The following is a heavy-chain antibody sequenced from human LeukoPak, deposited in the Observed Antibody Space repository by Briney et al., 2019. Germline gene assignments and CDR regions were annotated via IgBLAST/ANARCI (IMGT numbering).Heavy chain of an antibody. Sequence: TGGSLRLSCAASGFTFSSYAMSWVRQAPGKGLEWVSAISGSGGSTYYADSVKGRFAISRDNSKNTLYLQMNSLRAEDTAVYYCAKDLGKSDYYDSSGHLFDYWGHGTLVTVSS. CDR3: AKDLGKSDYYDSSGHLFDY. CDR2: ISGSGGST. CDR1: GFTFSSYA. J-gene: IGHJ4*01. D-gene: IGHD3-22*01. V-gene: IGHV3-23*01.